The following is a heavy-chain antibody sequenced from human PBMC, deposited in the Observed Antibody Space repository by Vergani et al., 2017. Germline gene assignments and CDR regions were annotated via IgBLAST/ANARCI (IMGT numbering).Heavy chain of an antibody. V-gene: IGHV4-59*01. Sequence: QVQLQESGPGLLKPSETLSLTCTVPGRSISSYYWSWIRQPPGKGLEWIGYIYYSGSTNYNPSLKSRVTISVDTSKNQFSLKLSSVTAADTAVYYCGRKSAVLDGSVRSGYYYGTDVWERGTTVTVSS. CDR2: IYYSGST. D-gene: IGHD3-10*01. CDR1: GRSISSYY. J-gene: IGHJ6*01. CDR3: GRKSAVLDGSVRSGYYYGTDV.